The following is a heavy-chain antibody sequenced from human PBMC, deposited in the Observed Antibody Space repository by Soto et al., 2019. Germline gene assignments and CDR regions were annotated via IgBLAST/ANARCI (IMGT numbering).Heavy chain of an antibody. Sequence: ASVKVPCKASGYTFTSYAMHWVRQAPGQRLEWMGWINAGNGNTKYSQKFQGRVTITRDTSASTAYMELSSLRSEDTAVYYCADPRRDGYNDYGMDVWGQGTTVTVSS. D-gene: IGHD6-6*01. CDR3: ADPRRDGYNDYGMDV. V-gene: IGHV1-3*01. CDR2: INAGNGNT. J-gene: IGHJ6*02. CDR1: GYTFTSYA.